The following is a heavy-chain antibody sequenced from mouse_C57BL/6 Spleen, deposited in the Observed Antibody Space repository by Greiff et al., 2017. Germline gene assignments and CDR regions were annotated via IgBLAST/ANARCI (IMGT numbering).Heavy chain of an antibody. J-gene: IGHJ3*01. CDR2: IYPGSGNT. Sequence: QVQLQQSGPELVKPGASVKISCKASGYSFTRYYIHWVKQRPGQGLEWIGWIYPGSGNTKYNEKFKGKATLTADTSSSTAYMQRSSLTSEDSAVYYCARDGYARFAYWGEGTLVTVSA. D-gene: IGHD2-3*01. V-gene: IGHV1-66*01. CDR1: GYSFTRYY. CDR3: ARDGYARFAY.